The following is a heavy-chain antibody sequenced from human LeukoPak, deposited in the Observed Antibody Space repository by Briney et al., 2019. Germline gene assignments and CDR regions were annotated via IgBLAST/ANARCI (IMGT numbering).Heavy chain of an antibody. CDR1: GGSISSSNW. V-gene: IGHV4-4*02. D-gene: IGHD1-26*01. J-gene: IGHJ3*02. CDR2: IYHSGST. Sequence: SETLSLTCAVSGGSISSSNWWSWVRQPPGKGLEWIGEIYHSGSTNYNPSLKSRVTISVDKSKNQFSLKLSSVTAADTAVYYCARHLGGSYYNAFDIWGQGTMVTVSS. CDR3: ARHLGGSYYNAFDI.